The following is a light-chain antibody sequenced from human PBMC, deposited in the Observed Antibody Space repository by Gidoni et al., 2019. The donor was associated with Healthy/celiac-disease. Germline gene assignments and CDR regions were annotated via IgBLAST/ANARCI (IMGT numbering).Light chain of an antibody. V-gene: IGKV4-1*01. CDR1: QSVLYSPNNKNY. J-gene: IGKJ5*01. CDR3: QQYYSTLIT. Sequence: EIVMTQSPDSLAVSLGERATINCKSIQSVLYSPNNKNYLAWYQQKPGQPPKLLIYWASTRESGVPDRFSGSGSGTDFTLTISSLQAEDVAVYYCQQYYSTLITFGQGTRLEIK. CDR2: WAS.